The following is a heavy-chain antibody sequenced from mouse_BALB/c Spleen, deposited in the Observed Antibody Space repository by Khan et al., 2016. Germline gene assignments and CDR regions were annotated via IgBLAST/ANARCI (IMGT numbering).Heavy chain of an antibody. Sequence: EVKLLESGPGLVKPSQSLSLTCTVTGYSITSDYAWNWIRQFPGNKLEWMGYISYSGNTSYNPSLKSRFSITRDTSKNQFFLQLNSVTTEDTATYYCARLMITGWFAYWGQGTLVTVSA. D-gene: IGHD2-4*01. V-gene: IGHV3-2*02. J-gene: IGHJ3*01. CDR2: ISYSGNT. CDR3: ARLMITGWFAY. CDR1: GYSITSDYA.